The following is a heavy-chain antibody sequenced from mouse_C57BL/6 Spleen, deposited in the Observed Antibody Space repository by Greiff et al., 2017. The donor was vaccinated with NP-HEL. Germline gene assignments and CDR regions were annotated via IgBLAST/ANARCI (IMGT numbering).Heavy chain of an antibody. D-gene: IGHD1-1*01. J-gene: IGHJ2*01. CDR3: ARGHGYFDY. V-gene: IGHV5-16*01. CDR1: GFTFSDYY. CDR2: INYDGSST. Sequence: DVKLVESEGGLVQPGSSMKLSCTASGFTFSDYYMAWVRQVPEKGLEWVANINYDGSSTYYLDSLKSRFIISRDNAKNILYLQMSSLKSEDTATYYCARGHGYFDYWGQGTTLTVSS.